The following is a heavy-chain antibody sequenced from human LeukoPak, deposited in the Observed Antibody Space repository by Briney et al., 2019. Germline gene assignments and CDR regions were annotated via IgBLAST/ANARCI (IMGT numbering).Heavy chain of an antibody. J-gene: IGHJ6*03. CDR3: ARLDYGDYGDYYYMDV. CDR2: LYTSGST. D-gene: IGHD4-17*01. CDR1: GGSITDYH. V-gene: IGHV4-4*07. Sequence: SETLSLTCTVSGGSITDYHWIWIRQPAGKGLEWIGRLYTSGSTNYNPSLKSRVTISVDTSKNQFSLKLSSVTAADTAVYYCARLDYGDYGDYYYMDVWGKGTTVTVSS.